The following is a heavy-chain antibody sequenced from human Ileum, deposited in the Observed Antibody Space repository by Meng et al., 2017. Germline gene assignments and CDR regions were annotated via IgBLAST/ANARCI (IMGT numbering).Heavy chain of an antibody. CDR1: GFTFSDYY. D-gene: IGHD6-19*01. CDR3: ARGGSSAWY. V-gene: IGHV3-74*02. J-gene: IGHJ4*02. CDR2: MNSDGTTT. Sequence: VHLGESGGGLVKPGGSLRLSCAASGFTFSDYYMSWIRQAPGKGLVWVSRMNSDGTTTDYADSVKGRFTISRDNAKNTLYLQMNSLRAEDTAVYYCARGGSSAWYWGQGALVTVSS.